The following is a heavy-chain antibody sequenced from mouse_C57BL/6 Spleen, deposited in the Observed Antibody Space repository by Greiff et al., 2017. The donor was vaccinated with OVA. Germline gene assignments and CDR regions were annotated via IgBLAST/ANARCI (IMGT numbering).Heavy chain of an antibody. CDR2: INYDGSST. V-gene: IGHV5-16*01. CDR3: AREDYDYDGAWYFDV. D-gene: IGHD2-4*01. Sequence: EVMLVESEGGLVQPGSSMKLSCTASGFTFSDYYMAWVRQVPEKGLEWVANINYDGSSTYYLDSLKSRFIISRDNAKNILYLQMSSLKSEDTATYYCAREDYDYDGAWYFDVWGTGTTVTVSS. J-gene: IGHJ1*03. CDR1: GFTFSDYY.